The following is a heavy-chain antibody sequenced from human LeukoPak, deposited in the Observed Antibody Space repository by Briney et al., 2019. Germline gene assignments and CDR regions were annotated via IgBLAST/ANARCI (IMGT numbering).Heavy chain of an antibody. D-gene: IGHD3-9*01. CDR3: ARERYYDILTGYYYYHYYYMDV. J-gene: IGHJ6*03. CDR1: GGSFSGYY. CDR2: INHSGST. Sequence: SETLSLTCAVYGGSFSGYYWSWIRQPPGKGLEWIGEINHSGSTNYNPSLKSRVTISVDTSKNQFSLKLSSVTAADTAVYYCARERYYDILTGYYYYHYYYMDVWGKGTTVTISS. V-gene: IGHV4-34*01.